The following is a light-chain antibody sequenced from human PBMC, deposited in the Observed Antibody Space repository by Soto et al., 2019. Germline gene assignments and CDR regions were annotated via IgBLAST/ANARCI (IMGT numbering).Light chain of an antibody. J-gene: IGKJ2*01. CDR1: QSISNR. Sequence: DIQMTQSPSTLSASVGDTVTSTCRASQSISNRLAWYQQKPGQAPKLLIHKASTLESGVPSRFSGSGSGTEFTLTISSLQPDDFATFYCQQYDRFPHTFGQGTKLEIK. CDR3: QQYDRFPHT. V-gene: IGKV1-5*03. CDR2: KAS.